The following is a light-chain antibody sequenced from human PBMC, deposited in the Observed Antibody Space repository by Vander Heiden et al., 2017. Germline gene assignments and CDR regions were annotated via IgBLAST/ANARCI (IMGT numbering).Light chain of an antibody. CDR1: QSVSSAY. V-gene: IGKV3-20*01. J-gene: IGKJ1*01. CDR3: QQYGSSPWT. Sequence: EIVLTQYPGTLSLSPGERATLSCRASQSVSSAYLAWYQQKPGQAPRLLIYGASSRATGIQDRFSGSESGTDFTLTISRLEPEDFAVYYCQQYGSSPWTFGQGTKVEMK. CDR2: GAS.